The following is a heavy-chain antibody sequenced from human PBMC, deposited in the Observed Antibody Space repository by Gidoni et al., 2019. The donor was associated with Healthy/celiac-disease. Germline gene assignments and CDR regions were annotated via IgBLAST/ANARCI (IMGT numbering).Heavy chain of an antibody. Sequence: QVQLVESGGGLVKPEGSLRLSCAASGFTFSDYYMSWIRQAPGKGLEWVSYISSSSTYTNYAGSVKGRFTISRDNVKNSLFLQMNSLRAEDTALYYCARTYYYAGRTDLVGAFDIWGQGTMVTVSS. D-gene: IGHD3-10*01. CDR3: ARTYYYAGRTDLVGAFDI. CDR2: ISSSSTYT. J-gene: IGHJ3*02. CDR1: GFTFSDYY. V-gene: IGHV3-11*05.